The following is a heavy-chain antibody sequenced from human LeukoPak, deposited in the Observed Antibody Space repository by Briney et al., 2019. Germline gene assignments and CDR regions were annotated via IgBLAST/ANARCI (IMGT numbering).Heavy chain of an antibody. D-gene: IGHD4-11*01. Sequence: PGESLKISCRGSGYSFANYWIAWVRQMPGRGLEWIGIIYPGDSKTLYSPSFQGQVTVSADKSISTAYLQWSSLRASDSAIYYCARQSNFDYSDSAGYFDYWGEGALVTVSS. CDR2: IYPGDSKT. J-gene: IGHJ4*02. CDR3: ARQSNFDYSDSAGYFDY. CDR1: GYSFANYW. V-gene: IGHV5-51*01.